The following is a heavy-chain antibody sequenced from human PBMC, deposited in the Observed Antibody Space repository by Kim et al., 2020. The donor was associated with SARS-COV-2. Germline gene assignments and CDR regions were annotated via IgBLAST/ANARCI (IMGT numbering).Heavy chain of an antibody. J-gene: IGHJ3*02. V-gene: IGHV3-23*01. D-gene: IGHD3-22*01. CDR1: GFTFSSYA. CDR2: ISGSGGST. CDR3: AKDHYYDSSGYYQSDAFDI. Sequence: GGSLRLSCAASGFTFSSYAMSWVRQAPGKGLEWVSAISGSGGSTYYADSVKGRFTISRDNSKNTLYLQMNSLRAEDTAVYYCAKDHYYDSSGYYQSDAFDIWGQGTMVTVSS.